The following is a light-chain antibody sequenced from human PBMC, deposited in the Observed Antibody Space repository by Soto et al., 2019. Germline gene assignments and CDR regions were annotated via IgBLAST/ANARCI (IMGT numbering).Light chain of an antibody. CDR1: SSDVGGYNY. CDR2: EVT. CDR3: CSYAGNNDV. Sequence: QSALTQPPSASGSPGQSVTISCTGTSSDVGGYNYVSWYQQHPGKAPKLMIYEVTKRPSGVPDRFSGSKSGNTASLTVSGLQAEDEADYYCCSYAGNNDVFGTGTKVTVL. V-gene: IGLV2-8*01. J-gene: IGLJ1*01.